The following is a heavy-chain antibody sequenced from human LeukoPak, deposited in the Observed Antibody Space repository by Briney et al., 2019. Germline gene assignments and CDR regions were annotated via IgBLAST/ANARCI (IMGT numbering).Heavy chain of an antibody. CDR1: GLTFSSYG. Sequence: PGGSLRLSCAASGLTFSSYGMSWVRQAPSKGLEWVAVISDDGSNKYYAESVKGQFTISRDNSKNTLYLQMNSLRAEDTAVYYCARAFSTTAFDYWGQGTLVTVSS. J-gene: IGHJ4*02. D-gene: IGHD4-17*01. V-gene: IGHV3-30*03. CDR3: ARAFSTTAFDY. CDR2: ISDDGSNK.